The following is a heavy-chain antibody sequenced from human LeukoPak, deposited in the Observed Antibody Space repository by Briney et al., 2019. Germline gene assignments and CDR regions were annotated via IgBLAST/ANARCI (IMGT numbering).Heavy chain of an antibody. CDR2: IWYDGSNK. J-gene: IGHJ5*02. Sequence: PGGSLRLSCAASEFTFSSYGMHWVRQAPGKGLEWVAVIWYDGSNKYSADSVKGRFTISRDNSKNTLYLQMNSLRAEDTAVYYCAREAATVTIFHWFDPWGQGTLVTVSS. V-gene: IGHV3-33*01. CDR1: EFTFSSYG. CDR3: AREAATVTIFHWFDP. D-gene: IGHD4-17*01.